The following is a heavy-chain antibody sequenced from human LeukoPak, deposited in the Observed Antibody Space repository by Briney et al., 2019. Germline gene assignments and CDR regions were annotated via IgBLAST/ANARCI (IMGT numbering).Heavy chain of an antibody. CDR1: GGSFSDYY. CDR3: ARGHSGSYRDY. CDR2: INHSGST. V-gene: IGHV4-34*01. J-gene: IGHJ4*02. D-gene: IGHD1-26*01. Sequence: SETLSLTCAVYGGSFSDYYWSWIRQPPGKGLEWIGEINHSGSTNYNPSLKSRVTISLDTSKNQFSLKVGSVTAADTAVYYCARGHSGSYRDYWGQGTLVTVSS.